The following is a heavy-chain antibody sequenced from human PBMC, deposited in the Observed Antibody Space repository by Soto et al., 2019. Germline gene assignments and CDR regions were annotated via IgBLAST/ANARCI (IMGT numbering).Heavy chain of an antibody. CDR1: GFTFRSYA. CDR3: AKDLPAYYDYVWGSYRYRTWFDP. J-gene: IGHJ5*02. CDR2: ITGSSGNR. D-gene: IGHD3-16*02. Sequence: EVQLLESGGGLVQPGGSLRLSCAGSGFTFRSYAMSWVRQAPGKGLAWVSGITGSSGNRYYADSVKGRFTISRDNSNNTLYLQMNSLRAEDTAVYFCAKDLPAYYDYVWGSYRYRTWFDPWGQGTLVTVSS. V-gene: IGHV3-23*01.